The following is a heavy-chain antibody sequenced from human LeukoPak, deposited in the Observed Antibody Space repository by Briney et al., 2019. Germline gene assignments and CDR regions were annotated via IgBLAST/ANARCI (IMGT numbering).Heavy chain of an antibody. CDR3: ASCYYDSSGYYYFDY. D-gene: IGHD3-22*01. Sequence: GASVKVSCKASGYTFSGHYMHWVRQAPGQGLEWMGWIKPSSGATNYAQKFRGRVTMTRDTSNRTSYMKLSRLRSDDTALYYCASCYYDSSGYYYFDYWGQGTLVTVSS. J-gene: IGHJ4*02. CDR1: GYTFSGHY. CDR2: IKPSSGAT. V-gene: IGHV1-2*02.